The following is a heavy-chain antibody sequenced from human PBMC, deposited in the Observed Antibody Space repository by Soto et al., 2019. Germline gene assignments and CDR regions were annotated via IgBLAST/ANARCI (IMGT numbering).Heavy chain of an antibody. D-gene: IGHD3-10*01. J-gene: IGHJ6*02. CDR3: ARDLPSLEVRSYGMDV. V-gene: IGHV1-69*06. CDR1: GGTFSSYR. Sequence: QVQLVQSGAEVKKPGSSVKVSCKVSGGTFSSYRFSWVRQAPGQGLEWMGGITPVFGTPDYAQKFQGRVTVTADRSTNTAYMELSRLTSEDTAVYYCARDLPSLEVRSYGMDVWDQGTTVTVSS. CDR2: ITPVFGTP.